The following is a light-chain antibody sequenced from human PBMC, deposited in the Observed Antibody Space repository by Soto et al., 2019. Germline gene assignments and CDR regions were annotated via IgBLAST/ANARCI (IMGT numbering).Light chain of an antibody. CDR3: SSYTVTGSYV. J-gene: IGLJ1*01. CDR1: SSDVGGYNA. V-gene: IGLV2-14*01. Sequence: QSALTQPASVSGSPGQSITISCSGTSSDVGGYNAVSWYQQHSDKAPKLMIYDVSNRPSGISDRFSASKSGNMASLTISGLQAEDEADYYCSSYTVTGSYVFGTGTNSPS. CDR2: DVS.